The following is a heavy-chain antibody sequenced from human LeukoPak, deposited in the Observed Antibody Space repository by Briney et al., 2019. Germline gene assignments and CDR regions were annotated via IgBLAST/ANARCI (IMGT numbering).Heavy chain of an antibody. CDR2: ISVYNGNT. V-gene: IGHV1-18*01. CDR3: ARVHYDILTGYSYFDY. J-gene: IGHJ4*02. Sequence: GASVKVSCKASGYTFTSYGISWVRQAPGQGLEWMGWISVYNGNTNYVQKLQGRVTMTTDTSTSTAYMELRSLRSDDTAVYYCARVHYDILTGYSYFDYWGQGTLVTVSS. D-gene: IGHD3-9*01. CDR1: GYTFTSYG.